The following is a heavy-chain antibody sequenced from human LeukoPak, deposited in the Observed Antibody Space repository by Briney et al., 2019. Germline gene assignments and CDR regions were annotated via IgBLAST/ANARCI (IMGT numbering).Heavy chain of an antibody. CDR3: ARDGGGWTFFDY. D-gene: IGHD6-19*01. V-gene: IGHV3-7*04. CDR2: IKQDGSEK. Sequence: GGSLRVSCAASGFTFSNYWMSWVRQAPGKGLEWVANIKQDGSEKYFVGSVKGRFTISRDNAKNSVFLQMNSLRAEDTAVYYCARDGGGWTFFDYWGQGAPVTVSS. J-gene: IGHJ4*02. CDR1: GFTFSNYW.